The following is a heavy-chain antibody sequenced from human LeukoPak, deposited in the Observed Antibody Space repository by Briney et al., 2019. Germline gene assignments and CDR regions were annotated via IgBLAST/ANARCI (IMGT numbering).Heavy chain of an antibody. CDR3: ATGYASGWTSDFDY. V-gene: IGHV4-38-2*02. D-gene: IGHD6-19*01. CDR1: GYSISSGYF. Sequence: SETLSLTCTVSGYSISSGYFWDWIRQPPGQGLEWIGTVYYDGRTYYNPSVKSRATLSKDTSDNRFSLDLRSVTASDTAVYYCATGYASGWTSDFDYWGQGILVTVSP. CDR2: VYYDGRT. J-gene: IGHJ4*02.